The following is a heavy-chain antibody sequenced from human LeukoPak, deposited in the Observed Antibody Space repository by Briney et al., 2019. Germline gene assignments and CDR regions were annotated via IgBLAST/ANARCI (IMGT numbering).Heavy chain of an antibody. J-gene: IGHJ3*02. CDR2: IIPIFGTA. D-gene: IGHD3-3*01. Sequence: ASVKVSCKASGGTFSSYAISWVRQAPGQGLEWMGGIIPIFGTANYARKFQGRVTITTDESTSTAYMELSSLRSEDTAVSYWASAGNFWSGSSKAFDIWGQGTMVTVSS. CDR3: ASAGNFWSGSSKAFDI. V-gene: IGHV1-69*05. CDR1: GGTFSSYA.